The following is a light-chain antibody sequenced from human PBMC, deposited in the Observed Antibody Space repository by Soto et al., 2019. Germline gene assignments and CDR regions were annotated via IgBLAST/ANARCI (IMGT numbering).Light chain of an antibody. J-gene: IGLJ3*02. CDR3: CSYTASDLWV. CDR2: EVN. CDR1: SSDIGAYDY. V-gene: IGLV2-14*01. Sequence: QSALTQPASLSGSPGQSITISCTGTSSDIGAYDYVSWFQQHPGKAPKLMISEVNNRPSGVSNRFSGSKSGNTASLTISGLQADDEADYFCCSYTASDLWVFGGGTKVTVL.